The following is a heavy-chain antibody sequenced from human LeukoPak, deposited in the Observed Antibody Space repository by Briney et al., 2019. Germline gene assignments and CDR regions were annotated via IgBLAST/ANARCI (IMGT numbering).Heavy chain of an antibody. J-gene: IGHJ4*02. D-gene: IGHD3-22*01. CDR3: ARGSAYYDSSGVLDY. CDR1: GGTFSSYA. Sequence: VASVKVSCKASGGTFSSYAISWVRQAPGQGLEWMGGIIPIFGTANYAQKFQGRVTITADESTSTAYMELSSLRSEDTAVYYCARGSAYYDSSGVLDYWGQGTLVTVSS. V-gene: IGHV1-69*13. CDR2: IIPIFGTA.